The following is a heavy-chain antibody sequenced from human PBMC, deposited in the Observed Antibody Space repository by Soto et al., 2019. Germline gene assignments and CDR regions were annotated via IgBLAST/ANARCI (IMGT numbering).Heavy chain of an antibody. D-gene: IGHD4-4*01. CDR1: GFTFSNYR. V-gene: IGHV3-74*01. Sequence: EVQLVESGGDLIQPGGSLRLSCATSGFTFSNYRLHWVRQAPGKGLVWVSRINIDGSTTNYADSVKGRFTISRDNAKNTLYLQMNSLRAEDTAVYYCTRAGQYRFDYWGQGTLVTVSS. CDR3: TRAGQYRFDY. J-gene: IGHJ4*02. CDR2: INIDGSTT.